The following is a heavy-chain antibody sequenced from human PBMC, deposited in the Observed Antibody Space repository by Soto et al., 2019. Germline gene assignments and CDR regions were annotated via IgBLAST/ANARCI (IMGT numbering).Heavy chain of an antibody. D-gene: IGHD3-22*01. CDR2: IYYSGST. J-gene: IGHJ5*02. CDR1: GGSIGSSSYY. V-gene: IGHV4-39*01. Sequence: PSETLSLTCTVSGGSIGSSSYYWGWILQPPGKGLEWIGSIYYSGSTYYNPSLKSRVTISVDTSKNKFSLKLSSVTAADTAVYYCARYMYYYDSSGNSFDPSGQGTLVTVSS. CDR3: ARYMYYYDSSGNSFDP.